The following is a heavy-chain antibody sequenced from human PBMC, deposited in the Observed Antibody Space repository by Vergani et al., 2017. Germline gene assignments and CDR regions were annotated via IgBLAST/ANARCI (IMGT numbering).Heavy chain of an antibody. D-gene: IGHD3-22*01. CDR2: IIGSGGRT. Sequence: EVQLLESGGGLVQPGGSLKLSCAASGFTFSSYAMSWVRQAPGRGLEWVSAIIGSGGRTDYADSVKGRFTISRDNSKNTLYLQMNSLRAEDTAVYYCAKDPSMIVVVTRFVYFDYWGQGTLVTVSS. CDR1: GFTFSSYA. V-gene: IGHV3-23*01. J-gene: IGHJ4*02. CDR3: AKDPSMIVVVTRFVYFDY.